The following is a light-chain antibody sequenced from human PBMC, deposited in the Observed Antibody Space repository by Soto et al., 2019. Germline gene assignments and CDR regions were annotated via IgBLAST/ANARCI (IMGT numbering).Light chain of an antibody. J-gene: IGLJ1*01. CDR3: SSYAGSNIL. V-gene: IGLV2-8*01. Sequence: QSVLTQPPSASGSPGQSVTISCTGTSCDVGGYNYVSWYQQHPGKAPKLMIYEVNKRPSGVPDRFSASKSGNTASLTVSGLQAEDEADYYCSSYAGSNILFGTGTKVTVL. CDR2: EVN. CDR1: SCDVGGYNY.